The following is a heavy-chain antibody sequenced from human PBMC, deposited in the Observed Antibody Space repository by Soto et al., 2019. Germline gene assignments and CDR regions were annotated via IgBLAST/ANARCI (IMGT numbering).Heavy chain of an antibody. CDR3: AKRPTDFWNGYWPSEY. V-gene: IGHV3-23*01. CDR1: GFTFSSYA. CDR2: ISGGGDAS. J-gene: IGHJ4*02. D-gene: IGHD3-3*01. Sequence: AGWSLRLSCTASGFTFSSYAMDLVRQAPGKGLEWLSAISGGGDASHYADSVKGRFTISRDNSKNTLFLQMSSLRAEDTAVYYCAKRPTDFWNGYWPSEYWGEGTLVTVSS.